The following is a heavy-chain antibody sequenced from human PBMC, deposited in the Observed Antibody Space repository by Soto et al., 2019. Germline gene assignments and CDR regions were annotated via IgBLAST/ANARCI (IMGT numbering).Heavy chain of an antibody. Sequence: ASVKVSCKTSGYMFPSYGITWVRQAPGQGLEWMGWISTYNGRTKYSQGLQGRVTMTTDTPTTTVHMELRSLRSDDTAIYYCARSTTVGTPPSDHWGQGTLVTVSS. J-gene: IGHJ4*02. CDR2: ISTYNGRT. V-gene: IGHV1-18*04. CDR3: ARSTTVGTPPSDH. CDR1: GYMFPSYG. D-gene: IGHD1-1*01.